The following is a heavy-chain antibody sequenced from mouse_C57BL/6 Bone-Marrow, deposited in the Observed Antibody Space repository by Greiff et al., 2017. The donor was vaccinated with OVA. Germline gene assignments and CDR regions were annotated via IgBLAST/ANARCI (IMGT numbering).Heavy chain of an antibody. Sequence: QVQLQQPGAELVKPGASVKLSCKASGYTFTSYWMHWVKQRPGQGLEWIGMIHPNSGSTNYNEKFKSKATLTVDKSSSTAYMQLSSLTSEDSAVYYCARSKGYYGSSYFDYWGQGTTLTVSS. D-gene: IGHD1-1*01. CDR1: GYTFTSYW. V-gene: IGHV1-64*01. J-gene: IGHJ2*01. CDR2: IHPNSGST. CDR3: ARSKGYYGSSYFDY.